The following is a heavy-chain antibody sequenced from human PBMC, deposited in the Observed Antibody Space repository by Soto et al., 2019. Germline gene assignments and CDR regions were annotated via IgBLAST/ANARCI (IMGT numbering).Heavy chain of an antibody. CDR3: ARGRGNYDFWSGYLGGSFDP. CDR2: INHSGST. J-gene: IGHJ5*02. CDR1: GGSFSGYY. D-gene: IGHD3-3*01. Sequence: SETLSLTCAVYGGSFSGYYWSWIRQPPGEGLEWIGEINHSGSTNYNPSLKSRVTISVDTSKNQFSLKLSSVTAADTAVYYCARGRGNYDFWSGYLGGSFDPWGQGTLVTVSS. V-gene: IGHV4-34*01.